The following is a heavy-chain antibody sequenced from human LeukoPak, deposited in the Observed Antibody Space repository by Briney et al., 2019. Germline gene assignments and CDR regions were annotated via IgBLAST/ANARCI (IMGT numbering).Heavy chain of an antibody. V-gene: IGHV4-34*01. Sequence: SETLSLTCAVYGGSFSGHYWSWIRQPPGKGLEWIGSIYHSGSTYYNPSLKSRVTISVDTSKNQFSLKLSSVTAADTAVYYCARDNIVVVAATKAYYFDYWGQGTLVTVSS. CDR1: GGSFSGHY. CDR3: ARDNIVVVAATKAYYFDY. CDR2: IYHSGST. D-gene: IGHD2-15*01. J-gene: IGHJ4*02.